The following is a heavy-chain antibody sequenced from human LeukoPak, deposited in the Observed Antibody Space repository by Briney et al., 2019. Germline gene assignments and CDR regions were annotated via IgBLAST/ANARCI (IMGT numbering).Heavy chain of an antibody. CDR1: GFTFSSYA. CDR3: AKTANYDILTGYYSAYYY. D-gene: IGHD3-9*01. V-gene: IGHV3-23*01. J-gene: IGHJ4*02. CDR2: ISGSGGST. Sequence: GGSLRLSCAASGFTFSSYAMSWVRQAPGKGLEWVSAISGSGGSTYYADSVKGRFTISRDNSKNTLYLQMNSLRAEDTAVYYCAKTANYDILTGYYSAYYYWGQGTLVTVSS.